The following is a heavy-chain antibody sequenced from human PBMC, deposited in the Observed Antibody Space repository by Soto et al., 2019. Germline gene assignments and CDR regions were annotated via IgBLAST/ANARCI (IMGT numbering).Heavy chain of an antibody. J-gene: IGHJ4*02. D-gene: IGHD6-6*01. CDR3: ARTSRFEY. Sequence: SETLSLTCAVYGGSFSDYYWSWIRQPPGKGLEWIGEINHSGSTNYNPSLKSRVILSVDTSKNQFSLKLTSVTAADTAVYYCARTSRFEYWGQGTLVTGSS. V-gene: IGHV4-34*01. CDR2: INHSGST. CDR1: GGSFSDYY.